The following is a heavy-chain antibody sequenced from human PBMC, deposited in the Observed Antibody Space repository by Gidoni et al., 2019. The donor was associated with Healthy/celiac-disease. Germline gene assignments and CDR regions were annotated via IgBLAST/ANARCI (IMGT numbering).Heavy chain of an antibody. CDR2: ISGRGGST. Sequence: EVQLVESGGGVVQPGWCLGLASTAAGSTVRSHAMCWVRQAPGKGLEWVSAISGRGGSTSYADSVKGRFTISRDNSKNPLYVQMNSLRAEDTAVYYCAKVSHDYGDLDDAFDIWGQGTMVTVSS. CDR1: GSTVRSHA. CDR3: AKVSHDYGDLDDAFDI. D-gene: IGHD4-17*01. J-gene: IGHJ3*02. V-gene: IGHV3-23*04.